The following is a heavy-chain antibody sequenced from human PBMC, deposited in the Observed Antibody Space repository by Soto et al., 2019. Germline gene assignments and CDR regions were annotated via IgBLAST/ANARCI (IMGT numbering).Heavy chain of an antibody. V-gene: IGHV5-51*01. J-gene: IGHJ4*02. CDR3: ARHGFYGDYSSNYFDS. Sequence: GESLKISCKGSGYSFSNYWIAWVRQMPGKGLEYMGIIYPSDSQTRYSPSFQGQVTISADKSISTAYLQWTSLKASDTAIYYCARHGFYGDYSSNYFDSWGQGTLVTVSS. CDR2: IYPSDSQT. CDR1: GYSFSNYW. D-gene: IGHD4-17*01.